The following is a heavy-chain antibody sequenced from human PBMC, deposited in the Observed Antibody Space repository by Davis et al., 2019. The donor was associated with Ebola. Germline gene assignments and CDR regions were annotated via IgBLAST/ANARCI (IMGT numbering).Heavy chain of an antibody. V-gene: IGHV6-1*01. CDR3: ARGRLNGFDI. CDR1: GDSVSNNIVG. CDR2: IYSRSK. J-gene: IGHJ3*02. Sequence: PSETLSLTCAISGDSVSNNIVGWNWIRQSPSRGLEWLGRIYSRSKDYALSVKSRITINSDTFKNQFSLQLNSVTPEDTAIYYCARGRLNGFDIWGQGTMVTVSS.